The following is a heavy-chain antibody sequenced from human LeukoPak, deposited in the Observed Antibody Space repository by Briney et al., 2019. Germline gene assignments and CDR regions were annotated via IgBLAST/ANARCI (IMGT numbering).Heavy chain of an antibody. CDR3: ARGREEDFFGY. V-gene: IGHV3-74*01. Sequence: GGSLRLSCAASGFXFSSHWMHWVRQAPGKGLVWVSRINTDGSSTAYADSVKGRFTISRDNAKNTLYLQMHSLRAEDTAVYYCARGREEDFFGYWGQGTLVTVSS. CDR2: INTDGSST. J-gene: IGHJ4*02. D-gene: IGHD1-26*01. CDR1: GFXFSSHW.